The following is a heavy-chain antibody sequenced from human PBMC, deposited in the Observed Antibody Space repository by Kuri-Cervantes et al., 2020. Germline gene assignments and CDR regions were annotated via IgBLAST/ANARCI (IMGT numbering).Heavy chain of an antibody. D-gene: IGHD3-16*01. CDR3: AREVITFGGERYFDY. Sequence: SETLSLTCAVSGYSISSGYYWGWIRQPPGKGLEWIGYIYYSGSTNYNPSLKSRVTISVDTSKNQFSLKLSSVTAADTAVYYCAREVITFGGERYFDYWGQGTLVTVSS. J-gene: IGHJ4*02. CDR2: IYYSGST. CDR1: GYSISSGYY. V-gene: IGHV4-61*01.